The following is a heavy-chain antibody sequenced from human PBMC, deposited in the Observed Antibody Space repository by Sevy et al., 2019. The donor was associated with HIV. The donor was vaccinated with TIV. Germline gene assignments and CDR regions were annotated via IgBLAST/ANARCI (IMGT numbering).Heavy chain of an antibody. D-gene: IGHD3-22*01. J-gene: IGHJ4*02. CDR3: ATIVLRPYFDH. CDR2: INSWGTTI. Sequence: GGSLRLSCAASEFTFSVYYMTWIRQAPGKGLELVSYINSWGTTIYYADSVKGRFTISRDNANNSLYLQMNSLRAEDTAVYYCATIVLRPYFDHWGQGTLVTVSS. V-gene: IGHV3-11*01. CDR1: EFTFSVYY.